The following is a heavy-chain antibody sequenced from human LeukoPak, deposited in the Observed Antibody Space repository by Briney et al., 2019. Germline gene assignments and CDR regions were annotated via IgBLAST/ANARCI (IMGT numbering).Heavy chain of an antibody. CDR1: GYTFTSYG. Sequence: ASVKVSCKASGYTFTSYGISWVRQAPGQGLEWMGWISAYNGNTNYAQKLQGRVTMTTDTSTSTAYMELRSLRSDDTAVYYCARGFPRRMVRGVITGWFDPWGQGTLVTVSS. V-gene: IGHV1-18*01. CDR2: ISAYNGNT. CDR3: ARGFPRRMVRGVITGWFDP. J-gene: IGHJ5*02. D-gene: IGHD3-10*01.